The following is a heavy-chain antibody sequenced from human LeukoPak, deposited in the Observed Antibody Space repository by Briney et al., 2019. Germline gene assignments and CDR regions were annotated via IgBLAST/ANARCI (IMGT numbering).Heavy chain of an antibody. V-gene: IGHV3-30*02. D-gene: IGHD1-26*01. J-gene: IGHJ4*02. CDR3: AKDRGVGAYFDY. CDR2: IRSDGSNK. CDR1: GFTFSNYG. Sequence: GGSLRLSCAASGFTFSNYGIHWVRQAPGKGLEWVAFIRSDGSNKFYADSVKGRFTISRDNSKTTVYLQINNLRPADTAVYYCAKDRGVGAYFDYWGQGTLVTVSS.